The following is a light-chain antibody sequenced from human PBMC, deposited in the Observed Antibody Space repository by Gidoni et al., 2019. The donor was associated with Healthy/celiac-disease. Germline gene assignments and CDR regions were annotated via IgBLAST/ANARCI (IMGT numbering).Light chain of an antibody. Sequence: QSALTQPRSVSGSPGQSVPISCTGTSSDVCGYNYVSWYQQHPGKAPKLRIYDVSKRPSGVPDRFSGSKSGNTASLTISGLQAEDEADYYCCSYAGSYTPLYVFGTGTKVTVL. CDR2: DVS. J-gene: IGLJ1*01. CDR3: CSYAGSYTPLYV. CDR1: SSDVCGYNY. V-gene: IGLV2-11*01.